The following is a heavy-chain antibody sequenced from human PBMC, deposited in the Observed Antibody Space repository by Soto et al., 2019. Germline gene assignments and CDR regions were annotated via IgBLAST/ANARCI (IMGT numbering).Heavy chain of an antibody. CDR1: GFTVSSNY. D-gene: IGHD6-13*01. Sequence: EVQLVESGGGLVQPGGSLRLSCAASGFTVSSNYMSWVRQAPGKGLEWVSVIYSGGNTYYADSVKGRFTISRHNSKNTLYLQMNSLRAEDTAVYYCARAGGSGYGGNYYCYGMDVWGQGTTVTVSS. CDR2: IYSGGNT. J-gene: IGHJ6*02. V-gene: IGHV3-53*04. CDR3: ARAGGSGYGGNYYCYGMDV.